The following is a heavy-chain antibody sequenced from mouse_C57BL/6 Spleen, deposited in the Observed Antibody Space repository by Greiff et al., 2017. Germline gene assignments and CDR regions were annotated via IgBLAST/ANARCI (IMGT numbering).Heavy chain of an antibody. CDR2: IDPSDSYT. D-gene: IGHD1-1*01. V-gene: IGHV1-69*01. CDR3: ARGYYGSSGYFDY. J-gene: IGHJ2*01. CDR1: GYTFTSYW. Sequence: LQQPGAELVMPGASVKLSCKASGYTFTSYWMHWVKQRPGQGLEWIGEIDPSDSYTNYNQKFKGKSTLTVDKSSSTAYMQLSSLTSEDSAVYYCARGYYGSSGYFDYWGQGTTLTVSS.